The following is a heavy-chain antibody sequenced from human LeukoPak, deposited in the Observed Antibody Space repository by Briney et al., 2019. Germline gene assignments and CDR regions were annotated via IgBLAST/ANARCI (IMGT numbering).Heavy chain of an antibody. CDR3: ARSKAHLSTSWYGTWFDP. V-gene: IGHV4-38-2*02. CDR2: MYHSGDT. J-gene: IGHJ5*02. CDR1: GYSVSSGYY. D-gene: IGHD2-2*01. Sequence: SSETLSLTCTVSGYSVSSGYYWGWIRQPPGKGLEWIGSMYHSGDTYYNPSLKSRVTISVDTSKNQLSLKLSSVTAADTAVYYCARSKAHLSTSWYGTWFDPWGQGTLVTVSS.